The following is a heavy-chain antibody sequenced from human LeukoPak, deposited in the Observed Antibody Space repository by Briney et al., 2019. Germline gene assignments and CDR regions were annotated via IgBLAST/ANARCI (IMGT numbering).Heavy chain of an antibody. Sequence: PGGSLRLSCAASGFTFSSYTMSWVRQAPGKGLEWVSSIGGSGVTYYADSVKGRFTISRDNSKNTLYLLMTSLRVEDTAVYYCANRPPAGYWGQGTLVTVSS. V-gene: IGHV3-23*01. CDR2: IGGSGVT. J-gene: IGHJ4*02. CDR1: GFTFSSYT. CDR3: ANRPPAGY.